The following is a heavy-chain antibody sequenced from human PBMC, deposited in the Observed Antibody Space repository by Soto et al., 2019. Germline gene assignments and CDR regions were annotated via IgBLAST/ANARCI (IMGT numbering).Heavy chain of an antibody. Sequence: PSETLSLTCFVSGGSISSYYWTWIRQPPGEGLEWIGYIYNSGSTNYNPSLKSRVTISVDTSKNQFSLELRSVTAADTAVYFCARDRGSGSSYPYYYYAMDVWGQGTTVTVSS. D-gene: IGHD3-10*01. CDR3: ARDRGSGSSYPYYYYAMDV. CDR1: GGSISSYY. V-gene: IGHV4-59*01. J-gene: IGHJ6*02. CDR2: IYNSGST.